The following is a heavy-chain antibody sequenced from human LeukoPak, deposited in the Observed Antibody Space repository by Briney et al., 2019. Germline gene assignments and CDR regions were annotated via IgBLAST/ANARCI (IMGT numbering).Heavy chain of an antibody. CDR3: ARADERTRGAFDI. V-gene: IGHV3-21*01. J-gene: IGHJ3*02. D-gene: IGHD1-7*01. CDR2: ISSSSSYI. Sequence: PGGSLRLSCAASGFTFGSYSMNWVRQAPGKGLEWVSSISSSSSYIYYADSVKGRFTISRDNAKNSLYLQMNSLRAEDTAVYYCARADERTRGAFDIWGQGTMVTVSS. CDR1: GFTFGSYS.